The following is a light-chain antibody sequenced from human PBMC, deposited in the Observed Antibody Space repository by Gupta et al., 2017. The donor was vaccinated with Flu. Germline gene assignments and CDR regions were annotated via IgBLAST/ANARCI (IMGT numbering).Light chain of an antibody. CDR2: GAT. J-gene: IGKJ5*01. CDR1: QSVSSN. V-gene: IGKV3-15*01. CDR3: QQYNNWPPLT. Sequence: EIVMTQSPATLSVSPGERATLPCRASQSVSSNLPWYQQKPGQAPRLLISGATTRATGTPARSSGSGCGTESTLTISSPQLEDFEVYYCQQYNNWPPLTFGQGTRVEIK.